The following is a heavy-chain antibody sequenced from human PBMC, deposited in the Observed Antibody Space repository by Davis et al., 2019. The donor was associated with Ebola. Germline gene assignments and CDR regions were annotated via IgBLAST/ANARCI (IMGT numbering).Heavy chain of an antibody. J-gene: IGHJ4*02. V-gene: IGHV3-74*01. CDR1: GLTFSTFG. Sequence: PGGSLRLSCGASGLTFSTFGMHWVRQAPGKGLVWVSRTNSDGSITSYADSVKGRFTISRDNAKNTLYLQMNSLRAEDTAVYYCARGGTTVTTPLDYWGQGTLVTVSS. CDR2: TNSDGSIT. CDR3: ARGGTTVTTPLDY. D-gene: IGHD4-17*01.